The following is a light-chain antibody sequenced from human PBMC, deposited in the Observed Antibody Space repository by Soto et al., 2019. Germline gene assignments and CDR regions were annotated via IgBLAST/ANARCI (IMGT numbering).Light chain of an antibody. CDR3: QQYYSRPPS. CDR1: QSVLYSSNNKNY. CDR2: WAS. J-gene: IGKJ4*01. V-gene: IGKV4-1*01. Sequence: DIVMTQSPDSLAVSLGERATVNCKSSQSVLYSSNNKNYLAWYQQKPVQPPKLLIYWASTRESGVPDRFSGSGSGTDFTLTISSLQAEDVAVYYCQQYYSRPPSFGGGTKVEIK.